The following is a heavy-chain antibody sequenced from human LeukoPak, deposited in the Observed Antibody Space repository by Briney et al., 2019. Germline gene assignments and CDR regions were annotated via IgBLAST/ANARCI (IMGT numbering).Heavy chain of an antibody. D-gene: IGHD6-19*01. CDR2: INPNSGGT. J-gene: IGHJ6*03. CDR3: ARDFVAVAGRYMDV. CDR1: GYMFTGFY. V-gene: IGHV1-2*02. Sequence: ASVKVSCKASGYMFTGFYIHWVRQAPGQGLVWMGWINPNSGGTNYSQKFQGRVTMTRDTSISTAYMELSRLRSDDTAIYYCARDFVAVAGRYMDVWGKGTTVTVSS.